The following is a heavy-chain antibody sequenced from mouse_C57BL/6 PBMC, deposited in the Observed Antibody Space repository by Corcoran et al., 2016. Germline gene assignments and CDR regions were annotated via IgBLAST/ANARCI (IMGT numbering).Heavy chain of an antibody. V-gene: IGHV5-6-3*01. Sequence: EVQLMESGGGVVQPGGSLRLSCVVSGFSISSYWMSWVRQAPGKGLEWVANIKQDGSVEYYVDSVRGRFRISRDNAKNSVYLQMNSLRSEDTAVYSCARDRGGAPGSLSYFDYWGQGNLVTVSS. CDR1: GFSISSYW. D-gene: IGHD1-1*02. CDR3: ARDRGGAPGSLSYFDY. CDR2: IKQDGSVE. J-gene: IGHJ2*01.